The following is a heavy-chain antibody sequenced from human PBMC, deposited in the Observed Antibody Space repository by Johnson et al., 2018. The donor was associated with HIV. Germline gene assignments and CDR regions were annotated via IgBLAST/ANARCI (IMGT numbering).Heavy chain of an antibody. V-gene: IGHV3-23*04. CDR2: ITGTGGST. CDR1: GFTFSSYG. D-gene: IGHD2-21*02. Sequence: VQLVESGGGVVRPGGSLRLSCAASGFTFSSYGMSWVRQAPGKGLEWVSGITGTGGSTYYADSVKGRFTISRDNSKNSLYPQMSSLRAGDTAVYYCAKDRPLVVVTHDAFDIWGQGTMVTVSS. J-gene: IGHJ3*02. CDR3: AKDRPLVVVTHDAFDI.